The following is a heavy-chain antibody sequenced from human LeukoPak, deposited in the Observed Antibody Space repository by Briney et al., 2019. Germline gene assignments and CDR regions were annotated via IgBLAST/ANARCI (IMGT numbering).Heavy chain of an antibody. CDR2: INPNSGGT. CDR3: ARVRGDFWSGLDF. Sequence: ASVEVSCKASGYTFTGYYIHWVRQAPGQGLEWMGWINPNSGGTNSAQKFQGRVTMTRDTSISTAYMELSRLTSDDMTIYYCARVRGDFWSGLDFWGQGTLVTVSS. CDR1: GYTFTGYY. D-gene: IGHD3-3*01. J-gene: IGHJ4*02. V-gene: IGHV1-2*02.